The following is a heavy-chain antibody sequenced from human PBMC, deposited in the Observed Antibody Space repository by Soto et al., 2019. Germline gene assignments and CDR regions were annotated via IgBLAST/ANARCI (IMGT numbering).Heavy chain of an antibody. CDR2: MSHSGGT. J-gene: IGHJ3*02. Sequence: QVQLQQWGAGLLKPSETLSLTCAVYGGFVSSGSYYWSWIRQPPGKGLEWIGEMSHSGGTHFNPSLKSRVTISVDSSKNQFSRKMSSVTAADTALYSCARVERGTATTVVDAFDIWGPGTMVTVSS. D-gene: IGHD1-1*01. CDR1: GGFVSSGSYY. CDR3: ARVERGTATTVVDAFDI. V-gene: IGHV4-34*01.